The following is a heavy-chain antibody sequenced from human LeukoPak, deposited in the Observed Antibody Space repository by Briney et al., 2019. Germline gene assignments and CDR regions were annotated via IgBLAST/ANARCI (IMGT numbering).Heavy chain of an antibody. CDR1: GFTFSSYS. CDR3: ARGRSGSSPAFDI. CDR2: ISSSSSYI. V-gene: IGHV3-21*01. D-gene: IGHD1-26*01. J-gene: IGHJ3*02. Sequence: GGSLRLSCAASGFTFSSYSMNWVRRAPGKGLEWVSSISSSSSYIYYADSVKGRFTISRDNAKNSLYLQMNSLRAEDTAVYYCARGRSGSSPAFDIWGQGTMVTVSS.